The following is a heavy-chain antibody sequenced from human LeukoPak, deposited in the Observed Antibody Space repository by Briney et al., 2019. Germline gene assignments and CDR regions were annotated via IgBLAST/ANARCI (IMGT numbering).Heavy chain of an antibody. Sequence: GESLQISCKGSGSSFTNHYIGWVRLLPGKGLEWMGIIYPGDSDTRYSPSIQGQVTISADKSISTAYLQWSSLKASDTAMYYCARRGYGSGNYYYPNWGQGTLVTVSS. V-gene: IGHV5-51*01. J-gene: IGHJ4*02. CDR2: IYPGDSDT. CDR1: GSSFTNHY. D-gene: IGHD3-10*01. CDR3: ARRGYGSGNYYYPN.